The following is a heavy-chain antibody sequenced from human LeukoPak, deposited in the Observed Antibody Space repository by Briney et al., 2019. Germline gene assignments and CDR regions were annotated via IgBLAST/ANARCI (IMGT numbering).Heavy chain of an antibody. J-gene: IGHJ4*02. CDR2: ITSSSSYL. CDR1: GFTFRSYS. V-gene: IGHV3-21*01. D-gene: IGHD5-12*01. Sequence: RGSLRLSCAASGFTFRSYSMNWVRQSPGKGLEWVSSITSSSSYLFYADSVKGRFTISRDNVKNSLYLQMNSLRAEDTAVYYCASDYDSSFDYWGQGTLVTVSS. CDR3: ASDYDSSFDY.